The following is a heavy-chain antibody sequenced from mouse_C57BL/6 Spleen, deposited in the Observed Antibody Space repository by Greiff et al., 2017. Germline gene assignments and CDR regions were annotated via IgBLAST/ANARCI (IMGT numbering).Heavy chain of an antibody. Sequence: QVQLQQSGAELVRPGASVTLSCKASGYTFTDYEMHWVKQTPVHGLEWIGAIDPETGGTAYNQKFKGKAILTADKSSSTAYMELRSLTSEDSAVYYCTRWDTTVVARYWYFDVWGTGTTVTVSS. V-gene: IGHV1-15*01. D-gene: IGHD1-1*01. CDR3: TRWDTTVVARYWYFDV. CDR2: IDPETGGT. J-gene: IGHJ1*03. CDR1: GYTFTDYE.